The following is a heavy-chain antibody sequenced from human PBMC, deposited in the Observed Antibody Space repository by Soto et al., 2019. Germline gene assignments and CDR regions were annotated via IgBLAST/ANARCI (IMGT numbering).Heavy chain of an antibody. CDR3: ARGMDTAMVTSYDYSYMAV. Sequence: ASVKVSCKASGYTFTGYYMHWVRQAPGQGLEWMGWINPNSGGTNYAQKFQGWVTMTRDTSISTAYMELSRLRSDDTAVYYCARGMDTAMVTSYDYSYMAVGGKGTTVTVSS. V-gene: IGHV1-2*04. D-gene: IGHD5-18*01. J-gene: IGHJ6*03. CDR1: GYTFTGYY. CDR2: INPNSGGT.